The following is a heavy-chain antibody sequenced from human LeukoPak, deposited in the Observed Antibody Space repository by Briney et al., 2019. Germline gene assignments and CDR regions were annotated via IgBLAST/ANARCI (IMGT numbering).Heavy chain of an antibody. J-gene: IGHJ4*02. V-gene: IGHV3-21*01. CDR3: ATGYGDYVFDY. CDR2: ISSSSSYI. CDR1: GFTFSSYS. Sequence: GGSLRLSCAASGFTFSSYSMNWVRQAPGKGLEWVSSISSSSSYIYYADSVKGRFTISRDNAKNSLYLQMNSLRAEDTAVYYCATGYGDYVFDYWGQGTLVTVSS. D-gene: IGHD4-17*01.